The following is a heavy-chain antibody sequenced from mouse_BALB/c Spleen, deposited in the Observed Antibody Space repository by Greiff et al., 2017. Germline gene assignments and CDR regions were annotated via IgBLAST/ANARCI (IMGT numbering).Heavy chain of an antibody. Sequence: EVQLQQSGAELVKPGASVKLSCTASGFNIKDTYMHWVKQRPEQGLEWIGRIDPANGNTKYDPKFQGKATITADTSSNTAYLQLSSLTSEDTAVYYCARVRDGDYYAMDYWGQGTSVTVSS. CDR3: ARVRDGDYYAMDY. D-gene: IGHD1-1*01. CDR2: IDPANGNT. CDR1: GFNIKDTY. J-gene: IGHJ4*01. V-gene: IGHV14-3*02.